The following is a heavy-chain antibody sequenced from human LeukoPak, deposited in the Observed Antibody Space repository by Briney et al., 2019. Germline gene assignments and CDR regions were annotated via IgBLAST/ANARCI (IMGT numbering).Heavy chain of an antibody. CDR3: ARDSTPTVTTYFDY. D-gene: IGHD4-17*01. V-gene: IGHV3-33*01. CDR1: GFTFSSYG. Sequence: PGGSLRLSCAASGFTFSSYGMHWVRQAPGKGLEWVAVIWYDGSNKYYADSVKGRFTISRDNSKNTLYLQMNSLRAEDTAVYYCARDSTPTVTTYFDYWGQGTLVTVSS. J-gene: IGHJ4*02. CDR2: IWYDGSNK.